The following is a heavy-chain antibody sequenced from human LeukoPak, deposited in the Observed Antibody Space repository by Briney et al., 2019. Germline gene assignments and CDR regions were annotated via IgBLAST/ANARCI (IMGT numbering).Heavy chain of an antibody. CDR2: INPSGGST. D-gene: IGHD5-18*01. CDR3: ARGSGYSYGYDY. Sequence: GASVKVSCKASGYTFTNYYMHWVRQAPGQGLEWMGIINPSGGSTSYAQKFQGRVTMTRDMSTSTVYIELSSLRSEDTAMYYCARGSGYSYGYDYWGQGTLVTVSS. J-gene: IGHJ4*02. V-gene: IGHV1-46*01. CDR1: GYTFTNYY.